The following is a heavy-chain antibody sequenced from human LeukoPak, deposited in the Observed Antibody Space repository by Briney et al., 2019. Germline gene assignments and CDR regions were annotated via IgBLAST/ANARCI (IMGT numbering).Heavy chain of an antibody. D-gene: IGHD3-22*01. J-gene: IGHJ4*02. CDR3: AREVDSVIGSIDY. CDR2: ISYSGTI. V-gene: IGHV3-48*03. CDR1: GFTFSSYE. Sequence: GGSLRLSCAASGFTFSSYEMNWIRQAPGKGLEWVSYISYSGTIYYAESVKGRFTISRDNAKNSLYLQMNNLRADDTAVYYCAREVDSVIGSIDYWGQGTLVTVSS.